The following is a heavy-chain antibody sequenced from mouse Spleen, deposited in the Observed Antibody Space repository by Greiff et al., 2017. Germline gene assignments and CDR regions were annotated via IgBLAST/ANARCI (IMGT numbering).Heavy chain of an antibody. J-gene: IGHJ4*01. CDR1: GYTFSSYW. CDR2: ILPGSGST. V-gene: IGHV1-9*01. CDR3: AREGRNYGDYFYAMDY. D-gene: IGHD2-13*01. Sequence: QVQLQQSGAELMKPGASVKISCKATGYTFSSYWIEWVKQRPGHGLEWIGEILPGSGSTNYNEKFKSKATLTVDKSSSTAYMQLSSLTSEDSAVYYCAREGRNYGDYFYAMDYWGQGTSVTVSS.